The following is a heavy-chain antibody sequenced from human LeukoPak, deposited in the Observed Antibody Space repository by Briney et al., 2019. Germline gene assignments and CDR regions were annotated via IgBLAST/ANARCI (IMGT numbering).Heavy chain of an antibody. CDR3: AKVGARGCSSSTCFIY. CDR2: ISGSGDTT. V-gene: IGHV3-23*01. CDR1: GFTFRSYA. J-gene: IGHJ4*02. Sequence: GGSLRLSCAASGFTFRSYAMSWVRQAPGKGLEWVSAISGSGDTTYYADSVKGWFTISRDNSKNTLYLQMNSLRPEDTAVYYCAKVGARGCSSSTCFIYWGQGTLVTVSS. D-gene: IGHD2-2*01.